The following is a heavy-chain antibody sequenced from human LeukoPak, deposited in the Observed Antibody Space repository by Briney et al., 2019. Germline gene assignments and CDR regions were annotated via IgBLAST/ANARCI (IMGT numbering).Heavy chain of an antibody. CDR2: ISAYNDNT. CDR1: GYTFTSYG. V-gene: IGHV1-18*01. CDR3: ARDGIVVVPAAIHYYYYYMDV. J-gene: IGHJ6*03. D-gene: IGHD2-2*02. Sequence: ASVKVSCKASGYTFTSYGISWVRQAPGQGLEWMGWISAYNDNTNYAQKLQGRVTMTTDTSTSTAYMELRSLRSDDTAVYYCARDGIVVVPAAIHYYYYYMDVWGKGTTVTVSS.